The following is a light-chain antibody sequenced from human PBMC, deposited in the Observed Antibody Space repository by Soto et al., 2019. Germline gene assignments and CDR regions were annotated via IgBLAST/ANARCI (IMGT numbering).Light chain of an antibody. CDR2: GAS. CDR1: PIVSSSF. CDR3: QQYVTSPWA. V-gene: IGKV3-20*01. Sequence: EVALTKSPGTLSLSPGAIATLSCRASPIVSSSFLAWYQQKPGQAPRLLIYGASNRATGIPDRFSGSGSGTDFTLTISRLEPEDFAVYYCQQYVTSPWAFGQGTKVAIE. J-gene: IGKJ1*01.